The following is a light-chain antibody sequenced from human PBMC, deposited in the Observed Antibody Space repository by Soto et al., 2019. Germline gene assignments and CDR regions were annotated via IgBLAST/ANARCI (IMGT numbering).Light chain of an antibody. J-gene: IGKJ4*01. CDR3: QQRSRWPVT. CDR2: DVS. CDR1: QSVNIY. V-gene: IGKV3-11*01. Sequence: IVLTQAPATLSLSPGERATLSCRASQSVNIYLAWYQPRPGQAPSLLIYDVSNRATGIPASLRGSWCGTDSPLTISSLEPEELAVYYCQQRSRWPVTFVGGTKVEMK.